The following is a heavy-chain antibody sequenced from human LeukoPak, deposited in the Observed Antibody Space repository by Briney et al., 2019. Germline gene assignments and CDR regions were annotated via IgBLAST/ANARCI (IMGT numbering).Heavy chain of an antibody. CDR1: GGSISSYY. Sequence: KPSETLALTCTVSGGSISSYYWGWIRQPPGKGLEWIGSIYYSGSTYYNPSLKSRATISVDTSTNQFSLKLSSVTAADTAVYYCARQHPAAAGIIWGQGTLVTVSS. V-gene: IGHV4-39*01. CDR3: ARQHPAAAGII. CDR2: IYYSGST. J-gene: IGHJ4*02. D-gene: IGHD6-13*01.